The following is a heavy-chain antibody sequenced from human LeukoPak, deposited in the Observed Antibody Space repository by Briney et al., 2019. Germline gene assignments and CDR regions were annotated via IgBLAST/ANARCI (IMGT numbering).Heavy chain of an antibody. CDR2: IYYSGST. Sequence: PSETLSLTCTVSGGSISSYYWSWIRQPPGKGLEWIGYIYYSGSTNYNPSLKSRVTISVDTSKNQFSLKLRSVTAADTAVYYCAIRYCSGGSCYGDYYYYYMDVWGKGTTVTVSS. J-gene: IGHJ6*03. CDR1: GGSISSYY. V-gene: IGHV4-59*12. CDR3: AIRYCSGGSCYGDYYYYYMDV. D-gene: IGHD2-15*01.